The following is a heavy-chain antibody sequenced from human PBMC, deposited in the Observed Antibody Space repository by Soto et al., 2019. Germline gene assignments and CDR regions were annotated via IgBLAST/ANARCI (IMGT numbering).Heavy chain of an antibody. V-gene: IGHV1-8*02. Sequence: GASVKVSCKASGYTFTGYYMHWVRQATGQGLEWMGWMNPNSGNTGYAQKFQGRVTMTRNTSISTAYMELSSLRSEDTAVYYCATGSDSSGYTDAFDIWGQGTMVTVSS. D-gene: IGHD3-22*01. J-gene: IGHJ3*02. CDR1: GYTFTGYY. CDR3: ATGSDSSGYTDAFDI. CDR2: MNPNSGNT.